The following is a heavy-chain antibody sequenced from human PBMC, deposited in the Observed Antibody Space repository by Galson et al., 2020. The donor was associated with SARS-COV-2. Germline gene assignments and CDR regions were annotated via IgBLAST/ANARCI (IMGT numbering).Heavy chain of an antibody. J-gene: IGHJ2*01. D-gene: IGHD3-22*01. Sequence: SETLSLTCTVSGYSVSTTHYWGWVRQPPGRGLEWIGSVYPSGTTYHNPSLKSRVTISVDTSKNQFSLRLDSVTAADTALYYCARQGVNMIVLVTVPGWYFDLWGRGTLVTVSS. V-gene: IGHV4-38-2*02. CDR3: ARQGVNMIVLVTVPGWYFDL. CDR1: GYSVSTTHY. CDR2: VYPSGTT.